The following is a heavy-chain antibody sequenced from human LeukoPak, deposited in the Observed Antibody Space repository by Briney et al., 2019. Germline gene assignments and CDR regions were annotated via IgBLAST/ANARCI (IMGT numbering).Heavy chain of an antibody. V-gene: IGHV3-66*01. CDR1: GFSVSSNY. CDR2: MFASGST. Sequence: PGGSLRLSCTASGFSVSSNYMSWVRQAPGKGLEWVSVMFASGSTYYADSVKGRFTFSRDIFRNTLYLQLNSLRAEDTAVYYCASTKKTIGPRAFDIWGQGTMVTVSS. J-gene: IGHJ3*02. D-gene: IGHD1-14*01. CDR3: ASTKKTIGPRAFDI.